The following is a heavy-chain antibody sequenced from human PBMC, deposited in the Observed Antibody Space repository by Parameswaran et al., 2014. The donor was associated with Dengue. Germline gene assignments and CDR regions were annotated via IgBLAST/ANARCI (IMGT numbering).Heavy chain of an antibody. J-gene: IGHJ3*02. CDR3: AATEMATGAFDI. V-gene: IGHV1-69*02. D-gene: IGHD5-24*01. CDR2: IIPILGIA. Sequence: SWVRQAPGQGLEWMGRIIPILGIANYAQKFQGRVTITADKSTSTAYMELSSLRSEDTAVYYCAATEMATGAFDIWGQGTRVTVSS.